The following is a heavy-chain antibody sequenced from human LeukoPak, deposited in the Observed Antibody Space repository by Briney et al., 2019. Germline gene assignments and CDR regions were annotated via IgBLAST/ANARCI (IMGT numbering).Heavy chain of an antibody. CDR3: AKAGPAYCGGDCYSPSEFDY. CDR2: ISGSGGST. V-gene: IGHV3-23*01. CDR1: GFTFSSYA. D-gene: IGHD2-21*02. Sequence: PGGSLRLSCAASGFTFSSYAMSWVRQAPGKGLEWVSAISGSGGSTYYADSVKGRFTISRDNSKNTLYLQMNSLRAEDTAVYYCAKAGPAYCGGDCYSPSEFDYWGQGTLVTVSS. J-gene: IGHJ4*02.